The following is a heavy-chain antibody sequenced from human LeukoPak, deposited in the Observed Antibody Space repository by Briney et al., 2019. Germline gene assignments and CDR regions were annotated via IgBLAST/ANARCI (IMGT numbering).Heavy chain of an antibody. Sequence: GGSLRLSCAASGFTFSSYSMNWVRQAPGKGPERVSYISSSSSTIYYADSVKGRFTISRDNAQNSLYLQMSSLRAEDRAVYYCASSSVWGQGTTVSVSS. CDR3: ASSSV. CDR1: GFTFSSYS. J-gene: IGHJ6*02. CDR2: ISSSSSTI. V-gene: IGHV3-48*01.